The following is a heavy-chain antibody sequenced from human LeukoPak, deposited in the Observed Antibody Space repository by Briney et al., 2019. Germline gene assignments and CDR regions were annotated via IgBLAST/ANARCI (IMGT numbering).Heavy chain of an antibody. CDR2: ISTRGNTI. V-gene: IGHV3-48*03. Sequence: PGGSLRLSCAASGFSFSRYEMNWVRQAPGKGLEWVAYISTRGNTIFYADSVRSRVTISRDNAKNSLYLQLYSLRTEDTALYYCARFSTARNAFDFWGQGTMVTVSS. CDR1: GFSFSRYE. J-gene: IGHJ3*01. CDR3: ARFSTARNAFDF. D-gene: IGHD2/OR15-2a*01.